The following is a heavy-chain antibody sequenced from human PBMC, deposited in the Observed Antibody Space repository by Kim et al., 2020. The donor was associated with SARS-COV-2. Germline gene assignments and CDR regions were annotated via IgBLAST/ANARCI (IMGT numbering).Heavy chain of an antibody. D-gene: IGHD3-10*01. CDR2: IIPIFGTA. J-gene: IGHJ6*02. Sequence: SVKVSCKASGGTFSSYAISWVRQAPGQGLEWMGGIIPIFGTANYAQKFQGRVTITADKSTSTAYMELSSLRSEDTAVYYCARDPLPGVRITMVRGVIPYYYYYGMDVWGQGTTVTVSS. V-gene: IGHV1-69*06. CDR1: GGTFSSYA. CDR3: ARDPLPGVRITMVRGVIPYYYYYGMDV.